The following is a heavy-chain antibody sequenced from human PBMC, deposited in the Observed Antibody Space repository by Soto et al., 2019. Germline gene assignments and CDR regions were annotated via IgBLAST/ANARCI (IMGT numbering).Heavy chain of an antibody. CDR3: VSLYYFYSSGYYGYCFDY. CDR1: GGSISSYY. D-gene: IGHD3-22*01. V-gene: IGHV4-4*07. CDR2: IYTSGST. J-gene: IGHJ4*02. Sequence: SETLSLTCTVSGGSISSYYWSWIRQPAGKGLEWIGRIYTSGSTNYNPALKRRVTMSVVTPKNQFSLKLSSVAAADTAVYFFVSLYYFYSSGYYGYCFDYWGQGTLVTVSS.